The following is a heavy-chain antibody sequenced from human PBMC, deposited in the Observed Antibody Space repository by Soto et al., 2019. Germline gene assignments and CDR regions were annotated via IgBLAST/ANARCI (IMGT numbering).Heavy chain of an antibody. CDR3: ARDMTDPDQIVVVPAAFDY. D-gene: IGHD2-2*01. Sequence: QVQLVQSGAEVKKPGASVKVSCKASGYTFSSYSISWVRQAPGQGLEWMGWISAYNGNTKDAQKLQGRVTLTTDTSTSTAYMELRSLRSDDTAVYFCARDMTDPDQIVVVPAAFDYWGQGTLVTASS. J-gene: IGHJ4*02. CDR1: GYTFSSYS. V-gene: IGHV1-18*04. CDR2: ISAYNGNT.